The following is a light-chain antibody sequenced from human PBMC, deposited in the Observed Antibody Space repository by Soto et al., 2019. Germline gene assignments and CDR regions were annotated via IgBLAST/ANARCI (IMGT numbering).Light chain of an antibody. V-gene: IGLV4-69*01. CDR3: QTWGTGIHVV. CDR2: LNSDGSH. J-gene: IGLJ2*01. Sequence: QPVLTQSPSASASLGASVKLTCTRSSGHSSYAIAWHQQQPEKGPRSLMKLNSDGSHSKGDGIPDRFSGSSSGAERYLTISSLQSEDEADYYCQTWGTGIHVVFGGGTQLTVL. CDR1: SGHSSYA.